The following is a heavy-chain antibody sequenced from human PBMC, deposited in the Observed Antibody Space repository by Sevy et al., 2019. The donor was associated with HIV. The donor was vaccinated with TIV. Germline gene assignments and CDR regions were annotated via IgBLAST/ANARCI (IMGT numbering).Heavy chain of an antibody. CDR1: GHSYTSYW. V-gene: IGHV5-51*01. Sequence: GESLKISCKGSGHSYTSYWIGWVRQMPGKGLEWMGIIYPADSNTRYSPSFQGQVTISADKSINIAYVQWTSPKASDTAMYYCARTLVSSGWFDGFDIWGQGTMVTVSS. D-gene: IGHD6-19*01. CDR3: ARTLVSSGWFDGFDI. CDR2: IYPADSNT. J-gene: IGHJ3*02.